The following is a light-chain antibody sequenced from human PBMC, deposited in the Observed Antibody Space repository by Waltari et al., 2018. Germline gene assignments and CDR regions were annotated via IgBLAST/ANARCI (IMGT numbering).Light chain of an antibody. CDR1: HSVSSN. J-gene: IGKJ1*01. CDR2: GAS. V-gene: IGKV3-15*01. CDR3: QQYSDWPQ. Sequence: EIVMTQSPATLSVSPGERATLPCRASHSVSSNLAWYQQKPGQAPRLLIYGASTRATGIPARFSGSGSGTEFALTISSMQSEDFAVYYCQQYSDWPQFGQGTKVEIK.